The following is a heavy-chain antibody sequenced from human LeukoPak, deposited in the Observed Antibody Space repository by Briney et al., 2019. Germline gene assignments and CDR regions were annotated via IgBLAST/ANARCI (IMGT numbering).Heavy chain of an antibody. V-gene: IGHV1-18*01. D-gene: IGHD3-3*01. J-gene: IGHJ4*02. CDR3: ARDQRTYYDFWSGYPSY. Sequence: GTVKVSCEASGYTFTSYGISWVRQAPGQGLEWMGWISAYNGNTNYAQKLQGRVTMTTDTSTSTAYMELRSLRSDDTAVYYCARDQRTYYDFWSGYPSYWGQGTLVTVSS. CDR2: ISAYNGNT. CDR1: GYTFTSYG.